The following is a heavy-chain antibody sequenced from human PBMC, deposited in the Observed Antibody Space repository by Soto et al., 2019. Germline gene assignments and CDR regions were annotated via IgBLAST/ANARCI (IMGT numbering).Heavy chain of an antibody. D-gene: IGHD3-9*01. V-gene: IGHV3-23*01. CDR3: AKGDRNYDILTGYYTGNAFDI. CDR2: ISGSSGST. Sequence: EVQLLESGGDLVQPGGSLRLSCAASGFTFSNYAMSWVRQAPGKGLEWVSGISGSSGSTYYADSVKGRFTISRDNYNSTLYLQMNSLRAEDTAVYFCAKGDRNYDILTGYYTGNAFDIWGQGTLVTVSS. CDR1: GFTFSNYA. J-gene: IGHJ3*02.